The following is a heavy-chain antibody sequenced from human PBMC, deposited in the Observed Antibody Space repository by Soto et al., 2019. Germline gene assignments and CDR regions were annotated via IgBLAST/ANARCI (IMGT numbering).Heavy chain of an antibody. CDR2: MNPNSGNT. Sequence: ASVKVSCKASGYTFTSYDINWVRQATGQGLEWMGWMNPNSGNTGYAQKFQGRVTMTRNTSISTAYMELSSLRSEDTAVYYCARGEYCSGGSCYDFDYWGQGTLVPSPQ. CDR1: GYTFTSYD. V-gene: IGHV1-8*01. J-gene: IGHJ4*02. CDR3: ARGEYCSGGSCYDFDY. D-gene: IGHD2-15*01.